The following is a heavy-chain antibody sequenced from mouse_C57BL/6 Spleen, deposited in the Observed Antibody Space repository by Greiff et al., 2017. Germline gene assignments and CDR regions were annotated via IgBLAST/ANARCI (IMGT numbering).Heavy chain of an antibody. Sequence: QVQLQQPGAELVKPGASVKMSCKASGYTFTSYWITWVKQRPGQGLEWIGDIYPGSGSTNYNEKFKSKATLTVDTSSSTAYMQLSSLTSEDSAVYYVARRGSTVVATDYAMDYWGQGTSVTVSS. V-gene: IGHV1-55*01. CDR2: IYPGSGST. CDR1: GYTFTSYW. J-gene: IGHJ4*01. D-gene: IGHD1-1*01. CDR3: ARRGSTVVATDYAMDY.